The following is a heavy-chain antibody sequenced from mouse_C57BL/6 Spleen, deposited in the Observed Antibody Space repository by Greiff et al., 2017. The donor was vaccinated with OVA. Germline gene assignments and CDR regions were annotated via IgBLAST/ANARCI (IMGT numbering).Heavy chain of an antibody. CDR1: GYTFPGYW. J-gene: IGHJ1*03. CDR2: ILPGSGST. V-gene: IGHV1-9*01. Sequence: VQVVESGAELMKPGASVKLSCKATGYTFPGYWIEWVKQRPGHGLEWIGEILPGSGSTNYNEKFKGKATFTADTSSNTSYMQLSSLTTEDSAIYYCARYPTYYSNYAYFDVWGTGTTVTVSS. D-gene: IGHD2-5*01. CDR3: ARYPTYYSNYAYFDV.